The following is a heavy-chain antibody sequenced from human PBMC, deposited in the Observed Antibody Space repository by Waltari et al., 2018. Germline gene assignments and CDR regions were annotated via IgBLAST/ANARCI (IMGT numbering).Heavy chain of an antibody. CDR3: ARVRRDDDYGDYGAAFDV. V-gene: IGHV3-7*01. D-gene: IGHD4-17*01. CDR1: GFTFPPDI. J-gene: IGHJ3*01. Sequence: EVQLAESGGGLVRPGGSLRLSCVGSGFTFPPDIMSWGRQAPGKGLDWVANINRDASEKYYVASVKGRFTISRDNAKNSLYLQMNSLRAEDTAIYYCARVRRDDDYGDYGAAFDVWGQGTMVIVSS. CDR2: INRDASEK.